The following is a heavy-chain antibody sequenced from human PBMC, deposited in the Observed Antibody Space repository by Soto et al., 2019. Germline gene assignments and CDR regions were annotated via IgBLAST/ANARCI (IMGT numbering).Heavy chain of an antibody. V-gene: IGHV3-33*01. CDR1: GFTFSSYG. D-gene: IGHD3-22*01. Sequence: QVQLVESGGGVVQPGRSLRLSCAASGFTFSSYGMHWVRQAPGKGLEWVAVIWYDGSNKYYADSVKGRFTISRDNSKNTLYLQMSSQRGEYTAVYYCARDYDSSGYPRYYFDYWCQGTLVTVSS. CDR2: IWYDGSNK. CDR3: ARDYDSSGYPRYYFDY. J-gene: IGHJ4*02.